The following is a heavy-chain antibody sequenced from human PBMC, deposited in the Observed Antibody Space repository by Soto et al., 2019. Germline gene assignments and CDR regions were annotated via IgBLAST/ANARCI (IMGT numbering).Heavy chain of an antibody. V-gene: IGHV3-23*01. CDR1: GFTFSSYA. CDR2: IGESGTPT. Sequence: EVQLLESGGGLVQPGGSLRLSCAASGFTFSSYAMKWVRQAPGKGLEWVSLIGESGTPTYYADSVKGRFTISRDNSGTTLFLAMYSLRAEDTAVYYCARYMPGVRYYGMDVWGQGTTVTVAS. CDR3: ARYMPGVRYYGMDV. J-gene: IGHJ6*02. D-gene: IGHD5-18*01.